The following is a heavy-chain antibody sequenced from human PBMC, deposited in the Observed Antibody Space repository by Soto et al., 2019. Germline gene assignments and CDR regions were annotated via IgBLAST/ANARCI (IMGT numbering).Heavy chain of an antibody. CDR3: ATEYSSSWYYYYGMDV. CDR1: GYTLTELS. D-gene: IGHD6-13*01. V-gene: IGHV1-24*01. Sequence: ASVKVSCKVSGYTLTELSMHWARQAPGKGLEWMGGFDPEDGETIYAQKFQGRVTMTEDTSTDTAYMELSSLRSEDTAVYYCATEYSSSWYYYYGMDVWGQGTTVTVSS. CDR2: FDPEDGET. J-gene: IGHJ6*02.